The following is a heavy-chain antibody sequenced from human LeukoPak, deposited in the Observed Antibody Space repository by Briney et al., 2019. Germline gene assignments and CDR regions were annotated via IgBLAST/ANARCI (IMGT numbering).Heavy chain of an antibody. CDR2: ISGSGGSA. CDR3: AKVVVVPAVTHAFDI. V-gene: IGHV3-23*01. J-gene: IGHJ3*02. Sequence: GGSLRLSCAASGFTFSSYAMSWVRQAPGKGLEWVSAISGSGGSAYYADSVKGRFTISRDNSKNTLYLQMNSLRAEDAAVYYCAKVVVVPAVTHAFDIWGQGTMVTVSS. D-gene: IGHD2-2*01. CDR1: GFTFSSYA.